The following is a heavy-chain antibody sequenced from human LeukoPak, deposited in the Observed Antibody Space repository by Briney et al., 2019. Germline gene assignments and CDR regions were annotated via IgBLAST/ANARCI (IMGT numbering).Heavy chain of an antibody. D-gene: IGHD3-10*01. CDR1: GFTFSSYG. CDR3: AKEESGGRAFDY. V-gene: IGHV3-30*18. CDR2: ISYDGSNK. J-gene: IGHJ4*02. Sequence: PGGSLRLSCAASGFTFSSYGMHWVRQAPGKGLEWVAVISYDGSNKYYADSVKGRFTISRDNSKNTLYLQMNSLRAEDTAVYYCAKEESGGRAFDYWGQGTLVTVSS.